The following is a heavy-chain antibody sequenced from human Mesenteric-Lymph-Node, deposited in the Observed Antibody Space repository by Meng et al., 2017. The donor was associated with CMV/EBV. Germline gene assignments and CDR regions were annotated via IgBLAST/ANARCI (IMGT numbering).Heavy chain of an antibody. V-gene: IGHV3-30*04. Sequence: GGSLRLSCAASGFTFSSYAMHWVRQAPGKGLEWVAVISYDGSNKYYADSVKGRFTISRDNSKNTLYLQMNSLRAEDTAVYYCAREGLSLDAFDMWGQGTMVTVSS. CDR3: AREGLSLDAFDM. D-gene: IGHD3/OR15-3a*01. CDR1: GFTFSSYA. J-gene: IGHJ3*02. CDR2: ISYDGSNK.